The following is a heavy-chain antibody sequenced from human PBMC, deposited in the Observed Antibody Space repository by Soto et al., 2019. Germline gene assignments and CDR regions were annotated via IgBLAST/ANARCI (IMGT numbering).Heavy chain of an antibody. CDR1: GFTFSSYG. CDR2: IWYDGSNI. D-gene: IGHD6-19*01. Sequence: QVQLVESGGGVGQPGRSLRLSCAASGFTFSSYGMHWVRQAPGKGLEWVAVIWYDGSNIYYADSVKGSITISRDNSKNTLYLQMNSLRAEDTAVYYCARTNSSGCYFDYWGQGTLVTVSS. J-gene: IGHJ4*02. V-gene: IGHV3-33*01. CDR3: ARTNSSGCYFDY.